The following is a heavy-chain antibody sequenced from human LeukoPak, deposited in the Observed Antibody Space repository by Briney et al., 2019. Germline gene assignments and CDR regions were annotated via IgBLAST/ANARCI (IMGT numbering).Heavy chain of an antibody. Sequence: GGSLRLSCAASGFTVSSNYMSWVRQAPGKGLEWVSVIYSGGSIYYADSVKGRFIISRDNSKNTLFLQMNSLRAEDTAVYYCAREIRRGYTYGFDYWGQGTLVTASA. V-gene: IGHV3-66*01. J-gene: IGHJ4*02. D-gene: IGHD5-18*01. CDR2: IYSGGSI. CDR1: GFTVSSNY. CDR3: AREIRRGYTYGFDY.